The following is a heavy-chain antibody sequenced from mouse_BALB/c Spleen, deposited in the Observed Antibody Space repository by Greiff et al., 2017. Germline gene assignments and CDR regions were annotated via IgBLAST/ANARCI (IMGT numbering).Heavy chain of an antibody. CDR3: ARSGGNYHYAMDY. CDR2: ISSGSSTI. Sequence: EVMLVESGGGLVQPGGSRKLSCAASGFTFSSFGMHWVRQAPEKGLEWVAYISSGSSTIYYADTVKGRFTISRDNPKNTLFLQMTSLRSEDTAMYYCARSGGNYHYAMDYWGQGTSVTVSS. V-gene: IGHV5-17*02. CDR1: GFTFSSFG. J-gene: IGHJ4*01. D-gene: IGHD2-1*01.